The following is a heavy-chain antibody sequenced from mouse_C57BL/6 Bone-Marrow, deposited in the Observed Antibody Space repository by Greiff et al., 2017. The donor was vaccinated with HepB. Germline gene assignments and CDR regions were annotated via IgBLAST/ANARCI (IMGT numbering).Heavy chain of an antibody. J-gene: IGHJ4*01. Sequence: QVQLQQSGPGLVQPSQSLSITCTVSGFSLTSYGVHWVRQSPGKGLEWLGVIWRGGSTDYNAAFMSRLSITKDNSKSQVFFKMNSLQADDTAIYYCAKPYTQGYYAMDYWGQGTSVTVSS. CDR2: IWRGGST. CDR1: GFSLTSYG. CDR3: AKPYTQGYYAMDY. V-gene: IGHV2-5*01. D-gene: IGHD2-12*01.